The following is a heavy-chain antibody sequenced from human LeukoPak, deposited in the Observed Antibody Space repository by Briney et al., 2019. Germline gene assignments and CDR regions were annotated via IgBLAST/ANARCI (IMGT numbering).Heavy chain of an antibody. J-gene: IGHJ4*02. Sequence: GASVKVSCKASGYTFISYGINWVRQAPGQGLEWMGWISPYNGNTAYGQKLQGRVTMTTDTSTSTAYMDLRSLRSDDTAVYYCVRGGVDFWSGYYGDNWGQGTLVTVSS. CDR2: ISPYNGNT. D-gene: IGHD3-3*01. CDR1: GYTFISYG. CDR3: VRGGVDFWSGYYGDN. V-gene: IGHV1-18*01.